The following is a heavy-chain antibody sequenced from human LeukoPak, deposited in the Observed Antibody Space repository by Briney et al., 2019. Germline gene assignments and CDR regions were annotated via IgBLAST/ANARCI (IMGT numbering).Heavy chain of an antibody. J-gene: IGHJ4*02. CDR1: GFSFSQYA. Sequence: GGSLRLSCTASGFSFSQYAMHWVRQAPGKGLGWVAVMSYDGSNEFYADSVKGRFTISRDNSRNTLYLQMNSLRAEDTAVYYCAREKYAGYYFDCWGQGALVTVSS. CDR3: AREKYAGYYFDC. V-gene: IGHV3-30-3*01. D-gene: IGHD2-8*01. CDR2: MSYDGSNE.